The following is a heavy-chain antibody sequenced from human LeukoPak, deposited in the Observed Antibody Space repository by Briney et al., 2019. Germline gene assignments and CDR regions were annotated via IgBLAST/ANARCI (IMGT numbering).Heavy chain of an antibody. J-gene: IGHJ5*02. D-gene: IGHD3-10*01. CDR3: ARLKGYYASESRFDP. CDR2: VYFTGST. Sequence: SETLSLTCTVSGDSIRTSSYYWGWIRQPPGRGLEWIGTVYFTGSTYYSPSLKSRVTISVDTSQNHFSLKLSSVTAADTAMYYCARLKGYYASESRFDPWGQGTLVTVSS. V-gene: IGHV4-39*02. CDR1: GDSIRTSSYY.